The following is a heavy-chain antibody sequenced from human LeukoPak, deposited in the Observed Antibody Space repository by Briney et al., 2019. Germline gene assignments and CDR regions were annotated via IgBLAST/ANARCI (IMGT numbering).Heavy chain of an antibody. CDR2: IYPGDSDT. Sequence: GESLKIPCKGSGYSFTSYWIGWVRQLPGKGLEWMGIIYPGDSDTRYSPSFQGQVTISADKSISTAYLQWSSLKASDTAMYYCARRFDSYYFDYWGQGTLVTVSS. J-gene: IGHJ4*02. CDR3: ARRFDSYYFDY. CDR1: GYSFTSYW. D-gene: IGHD3-9*01. V-gene: IGHV5-51*01.